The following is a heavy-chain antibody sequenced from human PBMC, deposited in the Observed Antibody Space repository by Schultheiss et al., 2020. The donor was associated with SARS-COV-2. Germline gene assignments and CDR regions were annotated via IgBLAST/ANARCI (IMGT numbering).Heavy chain of an antibody. Sequence: SGPTLVKPTQTLTLTCTFSGFSLSTSGMCVSWIRQPPGKALEWLARIDWDDDKYYGTSLKTRLTISKDTSKNQVVLTMTNMDPVDTATYYCARIPPGYCSGGSCPRDYFDYWGQGTLVTVSS. CDR1: GFSLSTSGMC. CDR3: ARIPPGYCSGGSCPRDYFDY. CDR2: IDWDDDK. D-gene: IGHD2-15*01. V-gene: IGHV2-70*11. J-gene: IGHJ4*02.